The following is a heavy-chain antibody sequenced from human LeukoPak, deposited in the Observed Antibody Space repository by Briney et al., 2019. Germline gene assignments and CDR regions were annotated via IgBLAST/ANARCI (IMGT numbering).Heavy chain of an antibody. V-gene: IGHV4-34*01. J-gene: IGHJ5*02. CDR1: GGSFSGYY. CDR3: ARDFVTMVRGVMGFYNWFDP. D-gene: IGHD3-10*01. Sequence: SETLSLTCAVYGGSFSGYYWSWIRQPPGKGLEWIGEINHSGSTNYNPSLKSRVTISVDTSKNQSSLKLSSVTAADTAVCYCARDFVTMVRGVMGFYNWFDPWGQGTLVTVSS. CDR2: INHSGST.